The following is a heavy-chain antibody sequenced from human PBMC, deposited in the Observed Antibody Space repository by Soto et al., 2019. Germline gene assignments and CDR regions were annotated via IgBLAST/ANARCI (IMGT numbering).Heavy chain of an antibody. V-gene: IGHV3-66*01. CDR2: VYGGGVT. CDR3: ARDLGPTTVTTFFDY. Sequence: GGSLRLSCAASGFTVSSNYMTWVRQAPGKGLEWVSLVYGGGVTYYSDSVRGRFTISRDASKNTLYLQMNRLRAEDTAVYYCARDLGPTTVTTFFDYWGQGTLVTVSS. J-gene: IGHJ4*02. D-gene: IGHD4-17*01. CDR1: GFTVSSNY.